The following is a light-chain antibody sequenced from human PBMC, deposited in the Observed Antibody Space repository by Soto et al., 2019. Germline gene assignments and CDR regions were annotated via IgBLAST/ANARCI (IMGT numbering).Light chain of an antibody. Sequence: SYDLTQPPSVSVAPGQTAKITFGGDKIGSKIVHWYKQRPDQAPVAVVFDATDRPSGIPDRISASRSGDTATLTISRVDAGDEADYYCQVWASTAEFFVFGSGTKVTVL. CDR2: DAT. V-gene: IGLV3-21*02. CDR3: QVWASTAEFFV. J-gene: IGLJ1*01. CDR1: KIGSKI.